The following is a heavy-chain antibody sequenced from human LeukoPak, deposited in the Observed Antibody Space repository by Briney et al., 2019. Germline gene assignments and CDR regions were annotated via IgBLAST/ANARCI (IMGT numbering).Heavy chain of an antibody. D-gene: IGHD3-10*01. V-gene: IGHV3-13*01. CDR3: ARDSGDAFDI. J-gene: IGHJ3*02. Sequence: PGGSLRPSCAASGFTFSSYDMHWVRHATGKGLEWVSAIGTAGDTYYPGSVKGRFTISRENAKNSLYLQMNSLRAGDTAVYYCARDSGDAFDIWGQGTMVTVSS. CDR2: IGTAGDT. CDR1: GFTFSSYD.